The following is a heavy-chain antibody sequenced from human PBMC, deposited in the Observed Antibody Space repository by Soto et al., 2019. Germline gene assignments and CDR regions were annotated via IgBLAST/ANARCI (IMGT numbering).Heavy chain of an antibody. V-gene: IGHV5-10-1*01. CDR1: GYSFTNYW. D-gene: IGHD3-22*01. Sequence: GESLKISCKGSGYSFTNYWIAWVRQMPGKGLEWMGRIDPSDSYTNYSPSFQGHVTISADKSISTAYLQWSSLKASDTAMYYCAATILISSGYYYQAYDAFDIWGQGTMVTVSS. J-gene: IGHJ3*02. CDR3: AATILISSGYYYQAYDAFDI. CDR2: IDPSDSYT.